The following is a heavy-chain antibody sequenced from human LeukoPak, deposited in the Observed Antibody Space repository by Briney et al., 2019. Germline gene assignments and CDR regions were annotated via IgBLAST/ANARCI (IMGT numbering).Heavy chain of an antibody. Sequence: GSLRLSCAASGFTFSSYSMNWVRQAPGKGLEWVSSISSSSSYIYYADSVKGRFTISRDNAKNSLYLQMSSLRAEDTAVYYCARGIAAATIDYWGQGTLVTVSS. CDR3: ARGIAAATIDY. CDR1: GFTFSSYS. J-gene: IGHJ4*02. D-gene: IGHD6-13*01. CDR2: ISSSSSYI. V-gene: IGHV3-21*01.